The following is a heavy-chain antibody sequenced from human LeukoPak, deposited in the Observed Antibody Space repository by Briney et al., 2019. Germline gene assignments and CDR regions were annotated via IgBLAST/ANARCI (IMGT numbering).Heavy chain of an antibody. CDR3: ARGGRITMVRASRAYYYYGMDV. D-gene: IGHD3-10*01. V-gene: IGHV4-30-2*01. J-gene: IGHJ6*02. CDR1: GGSISSGGYS. CDR2: IYHSGST. Sequence: SETLSLTCAVSGGSISSGGYSWSWIRQPPGKGLEWIGYIYHSGSTYYNPSLKSRVTISVDRSKNQFSLKLSSVTAADTAVYYCARGGRITMVRASRAYYYYGMDVWGQGTTVTVSS.